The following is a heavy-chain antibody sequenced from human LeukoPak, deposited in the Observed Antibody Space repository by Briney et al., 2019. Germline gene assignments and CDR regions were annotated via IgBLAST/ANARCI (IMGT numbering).Heavy chain of an antibody. CDR3: ARTTMVRGTYYMDV. CDR1: GGSISSSSYY. Sequence: SETLSLTCAVSGGSISSSSYYWGWIRQPPGKGLEWIGSIYYSGSTYYNPSLKSRVTISVDTSKNQFSLKLSSVTAADTAVYYCARTTMVRGTYYMDVWGKGTTVTISS. D-gene: IGHD3-10*01. CDR2: IYYSGST. V-gene: IGHV4-39*07. J-gene: IGHJ6*03.